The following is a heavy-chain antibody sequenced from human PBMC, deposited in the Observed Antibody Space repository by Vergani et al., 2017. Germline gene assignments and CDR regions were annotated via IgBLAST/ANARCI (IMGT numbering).Heavy chain of an antibody. Sequence: QVQLVQSGAEVKKPGSSVKVSCKASGGTFTNYAISWVRQAPGQGLEWMGGIIPIFGITNYTQKFLGRVTITADISTSTAYMELSSLRSEDTAVYYCARGEGLEWSPGVGAFDYWGQGTLVTVSS. CDR1: GGTFTNYA. CDR3: ARGEGLEWSPGVGAFDY. CDR2: IIPIFGIT. V-gene: IGHV1-69*17. J-gene: IGHJ4*02. D-gene: IGHD3-3*01.